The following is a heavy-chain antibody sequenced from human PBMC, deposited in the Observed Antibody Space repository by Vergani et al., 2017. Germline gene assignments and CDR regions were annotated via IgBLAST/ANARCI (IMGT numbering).Heavy chain of an antibody. V-gene: IGHV3-74*01. CDR1: GFTFSSYW. Sequence: EVQLVESGGGLVQPGGSLRLSCAASGFTFSSYWMHWVRQAPGKGLVRVSRINSDGSSTSYADSVKGRFTISRDNAKNTLYLQMNSLRAEDTAVYYCVRGGRGDHGDFWSRLGPWGQGTRVIVSS. CDR2: INSDGSST. J-gene: IGHJ5*02. CDR3: VRGGRGDHGDFWSRLGP. D-gene: IGHD3-3*01.